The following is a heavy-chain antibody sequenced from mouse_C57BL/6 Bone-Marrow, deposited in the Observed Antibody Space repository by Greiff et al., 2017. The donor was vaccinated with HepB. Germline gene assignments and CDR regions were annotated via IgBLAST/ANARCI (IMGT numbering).Heavy chain of an antibody. D-gene: IGHD1-1*01. CDR3: ARHYGSSYHYFDY. CDR2: IWTGGGT. Sequence: VMLVESGPGLVAPSQRLSITCTVSGFSLTSYAISWVRQPPGKGLEWLGVIWTGGGTNYNSALKSRLSISKDNSKSQVFLKMNSPQTDDTARYYCARHYGSSYHYFDYWGQGTTLTVSS. J-gene: IGHJ2*01. V-gene: IGHV2-9-1*01. CDR1: GFSLTSYA.